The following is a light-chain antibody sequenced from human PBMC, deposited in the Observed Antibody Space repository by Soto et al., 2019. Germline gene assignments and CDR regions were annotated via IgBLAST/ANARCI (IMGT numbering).Light chain of an antibody. CDR3: QQYYRDPWA. J-gene: IGKJ1*01. CDR2: GAS. CDR1: QDISNY. V-gene: IGKV1-27*01. Sequence: DIQMTQSPSSLSTFVGDRVTITCRASQDISNYLGWYQQKPGRVPQLLIYGASTLHSGVPSRFSGSGSGTDFTLTISSLQPEDVATYFCQQYYRDPWAFGQGTKVEI.